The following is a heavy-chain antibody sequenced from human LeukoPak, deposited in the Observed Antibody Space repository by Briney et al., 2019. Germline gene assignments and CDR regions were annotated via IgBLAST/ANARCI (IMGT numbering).Heavy chain of an antibody. J-gene: IGHJ4*02. CDR3: ARGDCTNTNCYSFDY. Sequence: ASVKVSCKASGYTFTGYYMHWVRQAPGQGLEWMGWINPHSGGTNYAQKFQGRVTLTRDNSISTVYMELTRLTSDDTAVYHCARGDCTNTNCYSFDYWGQGTLVTVSS. CDR1: GYTFTGYY. CDR2: INPHSGGT. D-gene: IGHD2-2*01. V-gene: IGHV1-2*02.